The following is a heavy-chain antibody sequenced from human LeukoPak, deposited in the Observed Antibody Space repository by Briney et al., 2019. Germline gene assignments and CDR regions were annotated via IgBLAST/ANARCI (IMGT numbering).Heavy chain of an antibody. J-gene: IGHJ4*02. CDR3: ATAEQLV. D-gene: IGHD6-6*01. CDR1: GDTLTEIS. Sequence: SVKVSCRVSGDTLTEISIHWVRQTPGKGLEWMGGLHPEDREVIYAQKFQGRVTMTEDSSTDTAYMDLRSLRSEDTAVYYCATAEQLVWGQGTLVTVSS. V-gene: IGHV1-24*01. CDR2: LHPEDREV.